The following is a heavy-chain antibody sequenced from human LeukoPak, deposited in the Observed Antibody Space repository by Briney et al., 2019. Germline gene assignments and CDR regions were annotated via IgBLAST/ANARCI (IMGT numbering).Heavy chain of an antibody. V-gene: IGHV1-18*01. J-gene: IGHJ4*02. D-gene: IGHD6-19*01. CDR2: ISAYNGNT. CDR3: ARVARFYSGGWYLGY. CDR1: GYTFTSYG. Sequence: ASVTVSCKASGYTFTSYGISWVQQAPGQGLEWMGWISAYNGNTNYAQKLQGRVTMTTDTSTSTAYMELRSLRSDDTAVYYCARVARFYSGGWYLGYWGQGTLVTVSS.